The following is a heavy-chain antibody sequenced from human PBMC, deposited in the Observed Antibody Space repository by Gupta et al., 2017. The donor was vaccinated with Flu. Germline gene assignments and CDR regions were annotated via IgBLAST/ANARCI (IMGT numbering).Heavy chain of an antibody. Sequence: VQVVETGGGLIQPGGSLRLSCAASGFIVSNNYMSWVRQAPGKGLEWVSVIDMVWTTYYIDYVKGRFTSDSDNSKNKLDIKRNSLRVEDTALYACAGDQGLANWMDIWGHGPAVIGS. CDR3: AGDQGLANWMDI. J-gene: IGHJ6*02. D-gene: IGHD3-16*01. V-gene: IGHV3-53*02. CDR2: IDMVWTT. CDR1: GFIVSNNY.